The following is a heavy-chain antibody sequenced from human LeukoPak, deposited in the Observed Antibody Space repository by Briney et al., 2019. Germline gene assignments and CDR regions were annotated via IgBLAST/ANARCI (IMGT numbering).Heavy chain of an antibody. CDR1: GFTFSSYA. V-gene: IGHV3-23*01. D-gene: IGHD1-26*01. CDR2: ISGSGGTT. J-gene: IGHJ3*02. Sequence: GGSLRLSCAASGFTFSSYARSWVRQPPGKGLEWVSAISGSGGTTYYPDPVKGRFTISRDNSKNTLYLQMNSLRAAGTAVYYCAKAITQWELLTHAFDIWGQGTMVTVSS. CDR3: AKAITQWELLTHAFDI.